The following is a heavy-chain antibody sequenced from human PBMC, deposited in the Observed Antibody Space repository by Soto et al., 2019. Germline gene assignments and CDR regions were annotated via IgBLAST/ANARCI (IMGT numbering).Heavy chain of an antibody. CDR3: ARDGILNYDILTGYFSFDY. J-gene: IGHJ4*02. Sequence: GASVKVSCKASGYTFTSYGISWVRQAPGQGLEWMGWISAYNGNTNYAQKLQGRVTMTTDTSTSAAYMELRSLRSDDTAVYYCARDGILNYDILTGYFSFDYWGQGTLVTVSS. CDR1: GYTFTSYG. V-gene: IGHV1-18*04. D-gene: IGHD3-9*01. CDR2: ISAYNGNT.